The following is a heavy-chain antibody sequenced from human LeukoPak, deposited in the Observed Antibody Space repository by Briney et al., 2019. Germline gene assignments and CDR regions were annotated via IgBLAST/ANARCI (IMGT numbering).Heavy chain of an antibody. Sequence: PSETLSLTCTVSGGSISSGDYSWSWIRQPPGKGLEWIGYIYYSGSSYYNPSLKSRVSISVDTSKNQFSLNLSSVTAADTAVYYCARARSRGCSGGNCYSNWFDPWGQGTLDTVSS. CDR1: GGSISSGDYS. J-gene: IGHJ5*02. D-gene: IGHD2-15*01. V-gene: IGHV4-30-4*01. CDR3: ARARSRGCSGGNCYSNWFDP. CDR2: IYYSGSS.